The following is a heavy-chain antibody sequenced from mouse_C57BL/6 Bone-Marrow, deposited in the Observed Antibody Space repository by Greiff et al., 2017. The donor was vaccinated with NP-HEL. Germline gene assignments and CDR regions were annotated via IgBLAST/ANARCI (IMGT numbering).Heavy chain of an antibody. J-gene: IGHJ3*01. CDR2: IHPNSGST. V-gene: IGHV1-64*01. CDR3: ARSGDYGPAWFAY. Sequence: QVQLQQPGAELVKPGASVKLSCKASGYTFTSYWMHWVKQRPGQGLEWIGLIHPNSGSTNYNEKFKSKATLTVDKSSSTAYMQLSSLTSEASAAYYCARSGDYGPAWFAYWGQGTLVTVSA. CDR1: GYTFTSYW. D-gene: IGHD1-1*02.